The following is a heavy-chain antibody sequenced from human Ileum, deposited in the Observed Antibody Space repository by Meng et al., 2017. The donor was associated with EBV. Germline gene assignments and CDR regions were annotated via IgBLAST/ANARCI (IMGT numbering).Heavy chain of an antibody. V-gene: IGHV4-59*01. Sequence: HVPLRESGPGLGKPSETLSLSCSVSGGSTGSYYWSWIRQPPGKGLEWIGFIYYTGSTNYNPSLGSRVTISFDPAKTQFSLNLISVTAADTAVYYCARGDDSNGYGDSWGQGTLVTVSS. CDR2: IYYTGST. J-gene: IGHJ4*02. CDR3: ARGDDSNGYGDS. CDR1: GGSTGSYY. D-gene: IGHD3-22*01.